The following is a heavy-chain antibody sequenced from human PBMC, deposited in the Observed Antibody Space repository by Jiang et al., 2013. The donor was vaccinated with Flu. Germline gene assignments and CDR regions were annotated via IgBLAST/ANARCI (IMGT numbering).Heavy chain of an antibody. CDR2: IIPILGIA. J-gene: IGHJ4*02. V-gene: IGHV1-69*04. CDR1: GGTFSSYT. Sequence: SGAEVKKPGSSVKVSCKASGGTFSSYTISWVRQAPGQGLEWMGRIIPILGIANYAQKFQGRVTITADKSTSTAYMELSSLRSEDTAVYYCAREVVMRHPIFDYWGQGTLVTVSS. CDR3: AREVVMRHPIFDY. D-gene: IGHD3-22*01.